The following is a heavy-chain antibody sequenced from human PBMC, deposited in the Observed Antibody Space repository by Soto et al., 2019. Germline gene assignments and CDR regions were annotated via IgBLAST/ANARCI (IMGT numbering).Heavy chain of an antibody. Sequence: GGSLRLSCAASGFTFSSYSMNWVRQAPGKGLEWVSYISSSSSTIYYADSVKGRFTISRDNAKNSLYLQMNSLRDEDTAVYYCARGTPNKRYYYYGMAVWGQGTTVTVSS. CDR1: GFTFSSYS. J-gene: IGHJ6*02. CDR3: ARGTPNKRYYYYGMAV. CDR2: ISSSSSTI. V-gene: IGHV3-48*02. D-gene: IGHD2-2*01.